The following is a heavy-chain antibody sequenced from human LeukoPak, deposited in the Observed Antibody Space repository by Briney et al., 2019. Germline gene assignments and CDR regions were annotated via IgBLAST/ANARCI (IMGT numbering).Heavy chain of an antibody. CDR1: GFTFSDYY. J-gene: IGHJ6*03. CDR3: ARGRGATYYYYYMDV. CDR2: ISSSGNNI. V-gene: IGHV3-11*01. Sequence: GRSLRLSCAAAGFTFSDYYMSWIRQAPGKGLEWVPYISSSGNNIYYADSVKGRFTISRDNAKNTLYLQMNSLRAEDTAVYYCARGRGATYYYYYMDVWGKGTTVTVSS. D-gene: IGHD1-26*01.